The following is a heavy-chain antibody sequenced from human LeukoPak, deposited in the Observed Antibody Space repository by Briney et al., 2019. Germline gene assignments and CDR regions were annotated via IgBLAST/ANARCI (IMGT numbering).Heavy chain of an antibody. J-gene: IGHJ4*02. CDR3: ARGRGWLVRGVPYY. Sequence: KPGGSLRLSCAASGFTFSNAWMSWIRQPPGKGLEWIGEVNHSGSTNYNPSLKSRVTISLDTSKNQFSLKLSSVTAADTAVYYCARGRGWLVRGVPYYWGQGTLVTVSS. D-gene: IGHD3-10*01. V-gene: IGHV4-34*01. CDR2: VNHSGST. CDR1: GFTFSNAW.